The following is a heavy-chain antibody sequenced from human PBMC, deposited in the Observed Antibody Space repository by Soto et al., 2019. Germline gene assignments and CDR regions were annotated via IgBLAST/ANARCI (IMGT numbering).Heavy chain of an antibody. CDR3: ARDHCSSTSCYGDFDY. V-gene: IGHV3-30*03. Sequence: QVQLVESGGGVVQPGRSLRLSCAASGFTFSSYGMHWVRQAPGKGLEWVAVISYDGSNKYYADSVKGRFTISRDNSKNTLYLQMNSLRAEDTAVYYCARDHCSSTSCYGDFDYWGQGTLVTVSS. D-gene: IGHD2-2*01. CDR2: ISYDGSNK. J-gene: IGHJ4*02. CDR1: GFTFSSYG.